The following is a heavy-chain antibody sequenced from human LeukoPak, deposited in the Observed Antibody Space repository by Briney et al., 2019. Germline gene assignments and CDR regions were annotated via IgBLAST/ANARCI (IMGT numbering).Heavy chain of an antibody. CDR2: ISYDGNKE. CDR1: GFTFSTYG. D-gene: IGHD6-19*01. CDR3: ARAAYEQQWVVRMDV. J-gene: IGHJ6*02. V-gene: IGHV3-30*03. Sequence: GRSLRLSCAASGFTFSTYGIHWVRQAPGKGLEWVAVISYDGNKEYYADSVKGRFTISRDNSKNTLHLQMNSLRVEDTAVYYCARAAYEQQWVVRMDVWGQGTTVTVSS.